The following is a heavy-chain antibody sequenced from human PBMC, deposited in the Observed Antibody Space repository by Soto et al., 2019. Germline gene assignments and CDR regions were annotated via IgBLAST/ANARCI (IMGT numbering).Heavy chain of an antibody. V-gene: IGHV5-51*01. CDR2: IYPGDSDT. CDR1: GYSFTSYW. D-gene: IGHD6-6*01. Sequence: GASLKLSCKGSGYSFTSYWIGWVRQMPGKGLEWMGIIYPGDSDTRYSPSFQGQVTISADKSISTAYLQWSSLKASDTAMYYCAIPAPLRAAHDAFDIWGQGTMVTVSS. CDR3: AIPAPLRAAHDAFDI. J-gene: IGHJ3*02.